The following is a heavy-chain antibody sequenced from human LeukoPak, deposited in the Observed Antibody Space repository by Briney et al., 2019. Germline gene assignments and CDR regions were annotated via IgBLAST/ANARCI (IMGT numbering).Heavy chain of an antibody. Sequence: PGGSLRLSCAASGFTFSHYYMTWIRQAPGKGLEWVSHISTGSSYTNYADSVKGRFTISRDNAKNALYLQMNSLRAGDAAVYYCARTARELSDWGQGTLVTVSS. J-gene: IGHJ4*02. D-gene: IGHD1-7*01. CDR1: GFTFSHYY. CDR3: ARTARELSD. CDR2: ISTGSSYT. V-gene: IGHV3-11*03.